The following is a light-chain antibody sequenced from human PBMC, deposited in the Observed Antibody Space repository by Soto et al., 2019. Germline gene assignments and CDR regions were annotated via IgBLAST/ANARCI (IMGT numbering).Light chain of an antibody. CDR2: EVS. V-gene: IGLV2-14*01. CDR3: SSYTPTGALV. Sequence: QSALTQPASVSGSPGQSITISCTGTSSDVGGYNYVSWYQQHPGKAPKLMIYEVSNRPSGVSNRFSGSKSGNTASLTISGLQAEDEADYYCSSYTPTGALVFGSGTKVTV. CDR1: SSDVGGYNY. J-gene: IGLJ6*01.